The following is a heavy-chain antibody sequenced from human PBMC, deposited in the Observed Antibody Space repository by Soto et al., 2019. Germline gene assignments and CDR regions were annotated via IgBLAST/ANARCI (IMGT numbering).Heavy chain of an antibody. CDR3: AXLKFGYYDSSGYFDY. J-gene: IGHJ4*02. D-gene: IGHD3-22*01. CDR2: ISGSGGST. V-gene: IGHV3-23*01. CDR1: GFTFSSYA. Sequence: GGSLRLSCAASGFTFSSYAMGWVRQAPGKGLEWVSAISGSGGSTYYADSVKGRFTISRDNSKNTLYLQMNSLRAEDTAVYYCAXLKFGYYDSSGYFDYWGQGTLVTVSS.